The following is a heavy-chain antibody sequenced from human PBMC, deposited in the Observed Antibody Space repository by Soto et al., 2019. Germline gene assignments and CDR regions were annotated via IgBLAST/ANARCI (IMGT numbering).Heavy chain of an antibody. Sequence: EVQLVESGGGLVKPGGSLRLSCAASGFTFSSYSMNWVRQAPGKGLEWVSSISSSSSYIYYADSVKGRFTISRDNAKNSLYLQMKSLRAEDTAVYYCAREFRGMERGFDYWGQGPLVTVSS. J-gene: IGHJ4*02. CDR1: GFTFSSYS. V-gene: IGHV3-21*01. CDR3: AREFRGMERGFDY. CDR2: ISSSSSYI. D-gene: IGHD1-1*01.